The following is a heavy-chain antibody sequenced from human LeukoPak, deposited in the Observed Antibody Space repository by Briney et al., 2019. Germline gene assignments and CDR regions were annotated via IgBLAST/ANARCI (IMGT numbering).Heavy chain of an antibody. J-gene: IGHJ4*02. CDR3: AAGPYGGNTPFDY. Sequence: GGSLRLSCAASGFTFSSYAMSWVRQAPGRGLEWVSSLSPSGASIYYADSVKGRFTISRDNSKNTLYLQMNNLRAEDTALYYCAAGPYGGNTPFDYWGPGTLVTISS. V-gene: IGHV3-23*01. CDR2: LSPSGASI. CDR1: GFTFSSYA. D-gene: IGHD4-23*01.